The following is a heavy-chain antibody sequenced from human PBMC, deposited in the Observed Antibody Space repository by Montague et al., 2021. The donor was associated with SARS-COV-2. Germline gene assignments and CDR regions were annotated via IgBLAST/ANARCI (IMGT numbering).Heavy chain of an antibody. CDR3: SRDPRYSLSLSFDY. J-gene: IGHJ4*02. V-gene: IGHV6-1*01. CDR2: KKYY. Sequence: KKYYDYAVSVKSRMTISPDTSKNQFSLQLSSVTPEDRAVYYCSRDPRYSLSLSFDYWGQGTLVTVSS. D-gene: IGHD6-6*01.